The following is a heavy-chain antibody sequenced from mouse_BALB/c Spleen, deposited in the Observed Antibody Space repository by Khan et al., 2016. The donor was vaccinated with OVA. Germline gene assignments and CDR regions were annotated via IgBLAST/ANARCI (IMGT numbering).Heavy chain of an antibody. J-gene: IGHJ3*01. D-gene: IGHD2-1*01. CDR1: GFTFSTYA. Sequence: EVKLVESGGGLVKPGGSLKLSCAASGFTFSTYAMSWVRQTPEKRLEWVATISSDGDYTYYPDNVTGRFTISRDNATNILYLQMSSLRSEDTAMYYCARSAYGNFAYWGQGTLVTVSA. CDR2: ISSDGDYT. V-gene: IGHV5-9-3*01. CDR3: ARSAYGNFAY.